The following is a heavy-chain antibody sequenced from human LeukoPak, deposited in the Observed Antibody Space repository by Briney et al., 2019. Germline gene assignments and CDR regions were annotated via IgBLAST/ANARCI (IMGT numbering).Heavy chain of an antibody. CDR1: GFSFSSYA. CDR3: AKAGIYDYVWGSYLVD. J-gene: IGHJ4*02. V-gene: IGHV3-23*01. CDR2: MSSSDDGR. Sequence: GGSLRLSCATSGFSFSSYAMSWVRQGPRRGLEWVSAMSSSDDGRYYAASVRGRFTISRDTSRSTLYLQMNSLRAEDTAVYYCAKAGIYDYVWGSYLVDWGQGILVTVSS. D-gene: IGHD3-16*01.